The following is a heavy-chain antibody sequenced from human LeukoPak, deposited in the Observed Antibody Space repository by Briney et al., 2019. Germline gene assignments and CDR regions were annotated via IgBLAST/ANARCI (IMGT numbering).Heavy chain of an antibody. J-gene: IGHJ5*02. CDR1: GYSFASYY. Sequence: ASVKVSCKASGYSFASYYIHWVRQAPGQGLESMGIINPGGGSTSYAQKFQDRVTMTRDTSTSTVYMELNSLRSEDTAVYYCAKDLRWDHPGLDPWGQGTLVIVSS. CDR3: AKDLRWDHPGLDP. CDR2: INPGGGST. V-gene: IGHV1-46*01. D-gene: IGHD4-23*01.